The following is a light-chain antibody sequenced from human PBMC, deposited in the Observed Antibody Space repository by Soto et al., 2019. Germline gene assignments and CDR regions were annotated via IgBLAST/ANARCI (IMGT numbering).Light chain of an antibody. CDR2: DVS. CDR1: HSVSSNY. CDR3: QQYGISPT. V-gene: IGKV3-20*01. Sequence: EIVLTQSPGTLSLSPGERATLSCRSSHSVSSNYFAWYQQKPGQAPRLLIYDVSSRATGIPDRFSGSGAGTDFTLTISRLAPVEFAVYYCQQYGISPTFGQGTKVEIK. J-gene: IGKJ1*01.